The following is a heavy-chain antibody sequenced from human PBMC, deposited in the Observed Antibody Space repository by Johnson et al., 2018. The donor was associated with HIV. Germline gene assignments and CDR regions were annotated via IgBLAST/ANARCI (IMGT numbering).Heavy chain of an antibody. CDR1: GFTFDDYG. CDR3: AGRFYYDSSGYYSAAFDI. J-gene: IGHJ3*02. V-gene: IGHV3-20*04. Sequence: VQLVESGGGLVKPGGSLRLSCAASGFTFDDYGMSWVRQAPGKGLEWVSGINWNGGSTGYADSVKGRFTISRDNAKNSLYLQMNSLRAEDTALYYCAGRFYYDSSGYYSAAFDIWGQGTMVTVSS. CDR2: INWNGGST. D-gene: IGHD3-22*01.